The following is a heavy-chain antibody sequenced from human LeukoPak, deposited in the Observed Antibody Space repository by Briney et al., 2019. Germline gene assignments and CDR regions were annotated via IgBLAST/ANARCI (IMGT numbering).Heavy chain of an antibody. CDR2: IYHSGST. V-gene: IGHV4-38-2*01. J-gene: IGHJ4*02. CDR1: GYSISSGYY. Sequence: PSETLSLTCAVSGYSISSGYYWGWIRQPPGKGLEWIGSIYHSGSTYYNPSLKSRVTISVDTSKNQFSLKLSSVTAADTAVYYCARVEIVLMVYAIEWGQGTLVTVSS. D-gene: IGHD2-8*01. CDR3: ARVEIVLMVYAIE.